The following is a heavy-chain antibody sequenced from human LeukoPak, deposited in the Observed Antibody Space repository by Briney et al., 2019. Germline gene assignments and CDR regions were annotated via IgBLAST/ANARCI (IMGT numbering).Heavy chain of an antibody. CDR1: GFTFDDYA. CDR3: AKDKGYASGSYNYFDY. Sequence: GRSLRLSCAASGFTFDDYAMHWVRQAPGKGLEWVSGISWNSGSIGYADSVKGRFTISRDNAKNSLYLQMNSLRAEDMALYYCAKDKGYASGSYNYFDYWGQGTLVTVSS. V-gene: IGHV3-9*03. D-gene: IGHD3-10*01. CDR2: ISWNSGSI. J-gene: IGHJ4*02.